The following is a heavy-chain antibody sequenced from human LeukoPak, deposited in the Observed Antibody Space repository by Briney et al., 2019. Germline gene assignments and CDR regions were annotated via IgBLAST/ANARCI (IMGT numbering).Heavy chain of an antibody. Sequence: ASVKVSCKASGYTFTRYGINWVRQAPGQGLEWMGIINPSGGSTSYAQKFQGRVTMTRDTSTSTVYMELSSLRSEDTAVYYCARDWGTYYYGSGSVGASDIWGQGTMVTVSS. CDR1: GYTFTRYG. CDR2: INPSGGST. J-gene: IGHJ3*02. CDR3: ARDWGTYYYGSGSVGASDI. D-gene: IGHD3-10*01. V-gene: IGHV1-46*01.